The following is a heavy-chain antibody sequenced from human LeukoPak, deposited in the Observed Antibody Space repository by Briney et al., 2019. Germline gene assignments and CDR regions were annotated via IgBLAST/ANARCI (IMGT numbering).Heavy chain of an antibody. CDR1: GGSISSGSYY. CDR2: IYTSGST. D-gene: IGHD4-23*01. V-gene: IGHV4-61*02. J-gene: IGHJ4*02. Sequence: SQTLSLTCTVPGGSISSGSYYWSWIRQPAGKGLEWIGRIYTSGSTNYNPSLKSRVTISVDTSKNQFSLRLSSVTAADTAVYYCARSLPIGGNSGLFDYWGQGTLVTVSS. CDR3: ARSLPIGGNSGLFDY.